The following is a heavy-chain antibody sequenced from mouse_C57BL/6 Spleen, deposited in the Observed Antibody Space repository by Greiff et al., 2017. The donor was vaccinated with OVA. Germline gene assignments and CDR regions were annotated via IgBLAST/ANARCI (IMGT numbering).Heavy chain of an antibody. V-gene: IGHV1-50*01. D-gene: IGHD1-1*01. CDR1: GYTFTSYW. Sequence: QVQLQQPGAELVKPGASVKLSCKASGYTFTSYWMQWVKQRPGQGLEWIGEIDPSDSYTNYNQKFKGKATLTVDTSSSTAYMQLSSLTSEDSAVYYCARSGTTVVRGGYWGQGTTLTVSS. CDR3: ARSGTTVVRGGY. J-gene: IGHJ2*01. CDR2: IDPSDSYT.